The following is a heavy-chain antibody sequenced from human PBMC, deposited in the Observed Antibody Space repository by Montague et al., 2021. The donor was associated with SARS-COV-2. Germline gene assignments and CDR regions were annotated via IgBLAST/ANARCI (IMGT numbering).Heavy chain of an antibody. D-gene: IGHD3-9*01. CDR1: GGSLTNHY. Sequence: SETRSLTCAVYGGSLTNHYRTWVRQPPGNGLEWVGEVNQSGRTTHYNPSLRSRVTISVDRSNNQVSLTLESVTAADTAVYYCARVPLHFDGFDYWGQGSLVTVSS. J-gene: IGHJ4*02. CDR2: VNQSGRTT. CDR3: ARVPLHFDGFDY. V-gene: IGHV4-34*01.